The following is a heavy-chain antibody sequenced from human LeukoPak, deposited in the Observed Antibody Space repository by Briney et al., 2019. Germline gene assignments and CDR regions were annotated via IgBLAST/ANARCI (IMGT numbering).Heavy chain of an antibody. Sequence: PGGSLRLSCAASGCTFSSYSMNWVRQAPGKGLEWVSSISSSSSYIYYADSVKGRFTISRDNAKNSLYLQMNSLRAEDTAVYYCAREQGYCGGDCYSSWGQGTLVTVSS. CDR1: GCTFSSYS. D-gene: IGHD2-21*02. CDR3: AREQGYCGGDCYSS. J-gene: IGHJ4*02. V-gene: IGHV3-21*01. CDR2: ISSSSSYI.